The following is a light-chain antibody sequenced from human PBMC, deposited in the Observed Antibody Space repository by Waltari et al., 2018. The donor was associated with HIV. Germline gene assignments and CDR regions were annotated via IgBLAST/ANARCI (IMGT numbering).Light chain of an antibody. J-gene: IGLJ3*02. CDR2: TNN. CDR3: AAWDDSLNAWV. Sequence: QSVVTQPPSASGTPGQRVTISCSGSSSNIGSNTINWFQQLPGTAPKLLIYTNNLRPSGVPDRFSGSKSGTSASLAISGLQSDDEADFYCAAWDDSLNAWVFGGGTKLTVL. V-gene: IGLV1-44*01. CDR1: SSNIGSNT.